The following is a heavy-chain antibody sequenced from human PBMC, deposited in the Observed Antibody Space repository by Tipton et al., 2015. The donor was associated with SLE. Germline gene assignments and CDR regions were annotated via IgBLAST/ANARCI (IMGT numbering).Heavy chain of an antibody. V-gene: IGHV1-18*01. CDR3: AADPYYYGSGSIPPIYHY. Sequence: QLVQSGAEVKKPGASVKVSCKASGYTFTSYGISWVRQAPGQGLEWMGWISAYNGNTNYAQKLQGRVTMTRDMSTSTAYMELSSLRSEDTAVYYCAADPYYYGSGSIPPIYHYWGQGTLVTVSS. CDR1: GYTFTSYG. CDR2: ISAYNGNT. J-gene: IGHJ4*02. D-gene: IGHD3-10*01.